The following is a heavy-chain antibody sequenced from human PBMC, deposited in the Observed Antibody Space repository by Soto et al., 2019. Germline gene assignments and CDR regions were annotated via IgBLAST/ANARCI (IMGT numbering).Heavy chain of an antibody. CDR2: ISAYNGNT. CDR3: ARGWWSDYDFWSGYFNFDY. CDR1: GYTFTSYG. V-gene: IGHV1-18*01. D-gene: IGHD3-3*01. Sequence: GASVKVSCKASGYTFTSYGISWVRQAPGQGLEWMGWISAYNGNTNYAQKLQGRVTMTTDTSTSTAYMELRSLRSDDTAVYYCARGWWSDYDFWSGYFNFDYWGQGTLVTVSS. J-gene: IGHJ4*02.